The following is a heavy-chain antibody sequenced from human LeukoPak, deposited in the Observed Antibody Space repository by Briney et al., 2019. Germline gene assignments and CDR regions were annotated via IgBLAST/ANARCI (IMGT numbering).Heavy chain of an antibody. V-gene: IGHV1-69*13. CDR3: ARDPDGYKWGGDAFDI. D-gene: IGHD5-24*01. J-gene: IGHJ3*02. CDR1: GGTFSSYA. Sequence: SVKVSCKASGGTFSSYAISWVRQAPGQGLEWMGGIIPIFGTANYAQKFQGRVTITADESTSTAYMELSSLRSEDTAVYYCARDPDGYKWGGDAFDIWGQGTMVTVSS. CDR2: IIPIFGTA.